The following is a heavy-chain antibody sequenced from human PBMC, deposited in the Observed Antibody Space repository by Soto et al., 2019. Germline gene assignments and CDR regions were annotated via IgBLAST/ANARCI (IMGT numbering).Heavy chain of an antibody. V-gene: IGHV3-21*01. D-gene: IGHD1-1*01. CDR3: AREENAWPLAYGLDV. Sequence: GGSLRLSCAVSGFTFSNYYIHWVRQAPGKGLEWVSSIRSGRDTFYADSVKGRFSISRDDATSSVSLQMNSLRGEDTAVYFCAREENAWPLAYGLDVWGQGPTVTVSS. CDR1: GFTFSNYY. J-gene: IGHJ6*02. CDR2: IRSGRDT.